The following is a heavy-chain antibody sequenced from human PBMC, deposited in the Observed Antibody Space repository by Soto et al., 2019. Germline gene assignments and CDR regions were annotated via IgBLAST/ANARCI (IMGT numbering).Heavy chain of an antibody. D-gene: IGHD3-3*01. CDR2: ISYDGSNK. CDR1: GFTFSSYG. V-gene: IGHV3-30*18. CDR3: AKFLRFLEYYYYGMDV. J-gene: IGHJ6*02. Sequence: QVQLVESGGGVVQPGRSLRLSCAASGFTFSSYGMHWVRQAPGKGLEWVAVISYDGSNKYYADSVKGRFTISRDNSKNTLYLQMNSLRAEDTAVYYWAKFLRFLEYYYYGMDVWGQGTTVTVSS.